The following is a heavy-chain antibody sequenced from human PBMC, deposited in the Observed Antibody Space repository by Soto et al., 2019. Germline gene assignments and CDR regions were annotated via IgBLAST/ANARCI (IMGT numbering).Heavy chain of an antibody. CDR3: ARDNYERSGYFDY. V-gene: IGHV1-18*01. J-gene: IGHJ4*02. D-gene: IGHD3-22*01. CDR2: ISGYNGNT. Sequence: ASVKVSCKASGYTFGYTFSNYGISWVRQAPGQGLEWMGWISGYNGNTNYAQKFQGRVNMTTDTSTSTAYMELRSLRSDDTAVYYCARDNYERSGYFDYWGQGTLVTVSS. CDR1: GYTFGYTFSNYG.